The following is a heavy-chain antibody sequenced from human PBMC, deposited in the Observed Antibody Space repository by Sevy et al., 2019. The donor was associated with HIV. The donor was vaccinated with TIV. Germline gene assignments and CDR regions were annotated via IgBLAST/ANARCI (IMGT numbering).Heavy chain of an antibody. CDR3: ARVLVVAPNAGGFDY. CDR2: IYYSGST. Sequence: SETLSLTCTVSGGSISSGEYYWSWIRQPPGKGLEWIGYIYYSGSTYYNPSLKSRVTISVDTSKNQFSLKLSSVTAADTAVYYCARVLVVAPNAGGFDYWGQGTLVTVSS. V-gene: IGHV4-30-4*01. D-gene: IGHD2-15*01. CDR1: GGSISSGEYY. J-gene: IGHJ4*02.